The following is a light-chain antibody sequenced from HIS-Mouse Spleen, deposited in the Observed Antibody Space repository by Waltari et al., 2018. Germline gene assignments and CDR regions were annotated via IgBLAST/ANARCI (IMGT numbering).Light chain of an antibody. CDR3: QQYYSTPQLT. CDR1: QSVLYSSNNKNY. CDR2: WAA. Sequence: DIVMTQSPDSLAVSLGERATINCKSSQSVLYSSNNKNYLAWYQQKPGQPPKLPIYWAATREAGVPDRFSGSGSGTDFTLTISSLQAEDVAVYYCQQYYSTPQLTFGGGTKVEIK. V-gene: IGKV4-1*01. J-gene: IGKJ4*01.